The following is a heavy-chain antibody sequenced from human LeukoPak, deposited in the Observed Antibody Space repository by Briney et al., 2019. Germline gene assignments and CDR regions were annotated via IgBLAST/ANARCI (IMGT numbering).Heavy chain of an antibody. CDR2: FNPEDGGI. CDR3: VTSGGQRGFYFDL. Sequence: ASVKVSCKVSGDSLSELSMHWVRQAPGKGLEWMGGFNPEDGGILYEQRFQGRVSMTEDTSTDTAYMELRSLRSEDTAVYFCVTSGGQRGFYFDLWGQGVLVTVSS. J-gene: IGHJ4*02. CDR1: GDSLSELS. V-gene: IGHV1-24*01. D-gene: IGHD4-23*01.